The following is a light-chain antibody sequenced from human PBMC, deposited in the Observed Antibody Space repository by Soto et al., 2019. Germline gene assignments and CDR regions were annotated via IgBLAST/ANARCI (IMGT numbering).Light chain of an antibody. CDR3: QQYYTYWIT. Sequence: DIQMTQSPSSLSASVGDRVTITCRASQSISSYLNWYQQKPGKAPKLLIYAASSLQSGVPSRFSGSGSGTDFNLTISYLQSEDFATYYCQQYYTYWITFGQGTRLEIK. CDR2: AAS. V-gene: IGKV1-39*01. CDR1: QSISSY. J-gene: IGKJ5*01.